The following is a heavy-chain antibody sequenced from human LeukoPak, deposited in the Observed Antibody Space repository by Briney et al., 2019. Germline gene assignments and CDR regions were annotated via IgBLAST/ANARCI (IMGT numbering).Heavy chain of an antibody. V-gene: IGHV1-8*01. CDR1: GYTFTSYD. CDR2: MNPNSGNT. D-gene: IGHD3-16*02. Sequence: ASVKVSCKASGYTFTSYDINWVRQATAQGLEWMGWMNPNSGNTGYAQKFQGRVTMTRNTSISTAYMELSRLRSKDTAVYYFPRAVPGPAPASYRFDYWGQGTLVTVSS. CDR3: PRAVPGPAPASYRFDY. J-gene: IGHJ4*02.